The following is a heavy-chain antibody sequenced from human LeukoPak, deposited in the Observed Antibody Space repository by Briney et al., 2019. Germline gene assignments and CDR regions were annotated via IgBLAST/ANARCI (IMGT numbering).Heavy chain of an antibody. J-gene: IGHJ6*03. CDR2: IYYSGST. Sequence: SETLSLTCTVSGGSISSYYWSWIRQPPGKGLEWIGYIYYSGSTNYNPSLKSRVSISVDTSKNQCSLKLSSVTAADTAVYYCARVAQIAAATGPFQFYYYYYMDVWGKGTTVTVSS. CDR3: ARVAQIAAATGPFQFYYYYYMDV. CDR1: GGSISSYY. D-gene: IGHD6-13*01. V-gene: IGHV4-59*01.